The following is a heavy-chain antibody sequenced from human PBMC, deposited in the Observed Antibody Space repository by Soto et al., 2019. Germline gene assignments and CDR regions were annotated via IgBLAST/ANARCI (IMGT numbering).Heavy chain of an antibody. CDR3: AKGDLVLVWYYFDY. CDR2: ISGSGGST. J-gene: IGHJ4*02. D-gene: IGHD2-8*02. CDR1: GFTFSSYS. Sequence: GGSLRLSCAASGFTFSSYSMSWVRQAPGKGLEWVSAISGSGGSTYYADSVKGRFTISRENSKNTLYLQMNSLRAEDTAVYYCAKGDLVLVWYYFDYWGQGTLVNVSS. V-gene: IGHV3-23*01.